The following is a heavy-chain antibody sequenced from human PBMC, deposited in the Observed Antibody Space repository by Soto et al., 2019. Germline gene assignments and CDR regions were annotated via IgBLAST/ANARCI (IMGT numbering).Heavy chain of an antibody. CDR3: ARXXPGLVXPAAIGIDY. CDR1: GFTFSSYS. V-gene: IGHV3-48*01. D-gene: IGHD2-2*01. CDR2: ISSSSSTI. J-gene: IGHJ4*02. Sequence: GSLRLSCAASGFTFSSYSMNWVRQAPGKGQEWVSYISSSSSTIYYADSVKGRFTISRDNANNSLYLQMNSLRAEDPAVYYCARXXPGLVXPAAIGIDYWGQGTLVTVSS.